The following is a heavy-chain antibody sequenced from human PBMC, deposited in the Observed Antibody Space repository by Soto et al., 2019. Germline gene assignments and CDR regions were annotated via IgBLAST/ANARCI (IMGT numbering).Heavy chain of an antibody. V-gene: IGHV4-31*03. Sequence: QVQLQESGAGLVKPSQTLSLTCTVSGDSISSGGYYWSWIPQHTGKGLEWIGCIYYSGSTYYNPSLKSRITISVDTSKNQFSLKLSSVTAADTAVYYCARGPPLLWGQGTLVTVSS. J-gene: IGHJ4*02. CDR3: ARGPPLL. CDR2: IYYSGST. CDR1: GDSISSGGYY.